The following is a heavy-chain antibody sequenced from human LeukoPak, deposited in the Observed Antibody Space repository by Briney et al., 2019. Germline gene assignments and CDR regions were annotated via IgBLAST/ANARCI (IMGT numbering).Heavy chain of an antibody. J-gene: IGHJ4*02. CDR2: IYSGGSA. CDR3: ARDDSSGYIY. Sequence: GGSLTLSCAVSGFTVSSNYMSWVRKAPGKGLEWVSVIYSGGSAYYADSVKGRFTISRDNSKNTLYLQMNSLRAEDTAVYYCARDDSSGYIYWGQGTLVTVSS. V-gene: IGHV3-53*01. D-gene: IGHD3-22*01. CDR1: GFTVSSNY.